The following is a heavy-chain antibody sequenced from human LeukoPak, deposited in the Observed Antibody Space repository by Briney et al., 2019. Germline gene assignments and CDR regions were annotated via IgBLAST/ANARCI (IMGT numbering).Heavy chain of an antibody. CDR3: AREGVTTPYYYYYMDV. Sequence: SQTLSLTCTVSGGSISSGSYYWSWIRQPAGKGLEWIGRIYTSGSTNYNPSLKSRVTISVDTSKNQFSLKLSSVTAADTAVYYCAREGVTTPYYYYYMDVWGKGTTVTVSS. CDR2: IYTSGST. CDR1: GGSISSGSYY. D-gene: IGHD4-11*01. J-gene: IGHJ6*03. V-gene: IGHV4-61*02.